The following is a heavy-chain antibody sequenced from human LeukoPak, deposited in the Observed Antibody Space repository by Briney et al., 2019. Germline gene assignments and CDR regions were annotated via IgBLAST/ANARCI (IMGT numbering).Heavy chain of an antibody. D-gene: IGHD5-12*01. CDR2: IYYSGST. CDR1: GDSISSGGNY. CDR3: ARWGNSGYASGYFDH. Sequence: PSETLSLTCTVSGDSISSGGNYWSWLRQHPGKGLEWIGYIYYSGSTYYNPSLKSRLTISVDTSKNQFSLKLSSVTAADTAVYYCARWGNSGYASGYFDHWGQGTLVTVSS. J-gene: IGHJ4*02. V-gene: IGHV4-31*03.